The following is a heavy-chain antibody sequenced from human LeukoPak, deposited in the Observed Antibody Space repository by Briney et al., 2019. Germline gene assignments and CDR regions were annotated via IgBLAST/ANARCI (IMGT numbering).Heavy chain of an antibody. CDR2: IYYSGST. Sequence: SETLSLTCTVSGDSIRNGNHYWTWIRQSPGKGLEWIGFIYYSGSTYYNPSLESRVSISVDTSKNQFSLKLTSVTAADTAVYCCANQKDSSSFVDYWGQGTLVTVSS. V-gene: IGHV4-30-4*01. CDR1: GDSIRNGNHY. D-gene: IGHD6-6*01. J-gene: IGHJ4*02. CDR3: ANQKDSSSFVDY.